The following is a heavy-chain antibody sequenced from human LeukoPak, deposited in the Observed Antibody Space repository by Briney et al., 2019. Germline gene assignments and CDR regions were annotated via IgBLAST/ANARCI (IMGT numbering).Heavy chain of an antibody. J-gene: IGHJ4*02. V-gene: IGHV3-30-3*01. D-gene: IGHD6-13*01. Sequence: GGSLRLSCAASGFTFSNYAMHGVRQAPGKGLEWVAVISFDGNNKFYADSVKGRFTISRDNSKHTLYLQMNSLRTEDTTVYYCARDRGIAAAANYNFDYWGQGILVTVSS. CDR2: ISFDGNNK. CDR1: GFTFSNYA. CDR3: ARDRGIAAAANYNFDY.